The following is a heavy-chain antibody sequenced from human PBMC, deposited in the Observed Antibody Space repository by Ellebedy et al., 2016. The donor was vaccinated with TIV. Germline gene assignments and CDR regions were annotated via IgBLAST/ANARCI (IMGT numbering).Heavy chain of an antibody. CDR3: ARERSSWYQDY. Sequence: GESLKISCVASGFTFSSYAMYWVRQAPGKGLEWVSGIVGSGAQKYADSVKGRFTISRDNSKNTLYLQMNSLRAEDTAVYYCARERSSWYQDYWGQGTLVTVSS. CDR1: GFTFSSYA. V-gene: IGHV3-NL1*01. CDR2: IVGSGA. D-gene: IGHD6-13*01. J-gene: IGHJ4*02.